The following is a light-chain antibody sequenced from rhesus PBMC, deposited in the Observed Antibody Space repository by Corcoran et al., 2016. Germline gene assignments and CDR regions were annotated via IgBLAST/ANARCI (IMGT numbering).Light chain of an antibody. J-gene: IGKJ2*01. CDR1: QGITND. CDR2: EAS. CDR3: QHYYSTPYS. V-gene: IGKV1-25*01. Sequence: DIQMTQSPSSLSASVGDRVTITCRASQGITNDLAWYQQKPGETPKLLFYEASSLQSGIPSRFSGSGSGTDFTLTISSLQSEDFATYYCQHYYSTPYSFGQGTKVEIK.